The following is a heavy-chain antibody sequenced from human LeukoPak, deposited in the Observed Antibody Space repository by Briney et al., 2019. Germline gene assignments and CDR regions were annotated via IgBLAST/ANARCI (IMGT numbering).Heavy chain of an antibody. CDR3: ARLPYYGGAFDI. J-gene: IGHJ3*02. V-gene: IGHV4-59*08. Sequence: SETLSLTCTVSGGSISSYYWSWLRQPPGKGLEWIGYIYYSGSTNYNPSLKSRVTISVDTSKNQFSLKLSSVTAADTAVYYCARLPYYGGAFDIWGQGTMVPVFS. CDR2: IYYSGST. CDR1: GGSISSYY. D-gene: IGHD3-10*01.